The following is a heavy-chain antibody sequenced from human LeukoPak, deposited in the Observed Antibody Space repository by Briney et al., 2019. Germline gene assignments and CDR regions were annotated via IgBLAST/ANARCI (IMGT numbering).Heavy chain of an antibody. Sequence: PSETLSLTCTVSGDSLTSNFYFWGWIRQPPGKGLEWIGYIYYSGSTNYNPSLKSRVTISVDTSKNQFSLKLSSVTAADTAVYYCARDLRGYSSSWYPGYFDYWGQGTLVTVSS. D-gene: IGHD6-13*01. J-gene: IGHJ4*02. V-gene: IGHV4-61*01. CDR2: IYYSGST. CDR1: GDSLTSNFYF. CDR3: ARDLRGYSSSWYPGYFDY.